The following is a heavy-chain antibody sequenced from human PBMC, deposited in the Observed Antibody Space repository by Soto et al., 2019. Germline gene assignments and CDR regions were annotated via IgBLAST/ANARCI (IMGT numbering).Heavy chain of an antibody. CDR1: GSFLNTFT. CDR2: LGGTGGDIEGVP. Sequence: VQLLESGGDLLNPGGSLGLSPVAAGSFLNTFTMLWCRQSPGKGLEWVSTLGGTGGDIEGVPWYEDSVKGRFTISRDSSANTLFLHMDNLRAEDSALSYCVKRGRNWGAFDFWGQGTTVVVSS. V-gene: IGHV3-23*01. D-gene: IGHD7-27*01. J-gene: IGHJ3*01. CDR3: VKRGRNWGAFDF.